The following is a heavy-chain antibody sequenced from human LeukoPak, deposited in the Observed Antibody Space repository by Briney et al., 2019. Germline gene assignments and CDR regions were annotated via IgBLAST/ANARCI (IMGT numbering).Heavy chain of an antibody. J-gene: IGHJ4*02. CDR1: GGSFGGYY. CDR3: ARVLRGVGGFFDY. V-gene: IGHV4-34*01. D-gene: IGHD3-10*01. CDR2: IYHSGST. Sequence: PSETLSLTCAVDGGSFGGYYWSWIRQPPGKGLEWIGEIYHSGSTNYNPSLKSRVTISVDTSKNQFSLKLSSVTAADTAVYYCARVLRGVGGFFDYWGQGTLVTVSS.